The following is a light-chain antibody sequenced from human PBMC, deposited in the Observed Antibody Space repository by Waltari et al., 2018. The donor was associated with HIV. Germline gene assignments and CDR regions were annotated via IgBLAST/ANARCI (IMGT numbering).Light chain of an antibody. V-gene: IGLV1-51*01. J-gene: IGLJ3*02. CDR1: SSKIGNNY. CDR2: DNN. Sequence: QSVLTQPPSVSAAPGQKVTISCSGSSSKIGNNYVSWYRQLPGTAPKLPMYDNNKRPSGVPDRFSSSKSGTSATLGITGLQTGDEADYYCGTWDSSLSAGWVFGGGTKLTVL. CDR3: GTWDSSLSAGWV.